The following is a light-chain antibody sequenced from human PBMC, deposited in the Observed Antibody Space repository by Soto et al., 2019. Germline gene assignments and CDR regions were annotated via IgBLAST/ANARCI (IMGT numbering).Light chain of an antibody. CDR3: QQSYSTRWT. V-gene: IGKV1-39*01. CDR2: AAS. J-gene: IGKJ1*01. CDR1: QSISSY. Sequence: DILVTQSPSSLSASVGDRVTLTCRASQSISSYLNWYQQKPGKAPKLLIYAASSWQSGVPSRFSGSGSGTDFTLTISSLQPEDFATYYCQQSYSTRWTFGRGTKVDIK.